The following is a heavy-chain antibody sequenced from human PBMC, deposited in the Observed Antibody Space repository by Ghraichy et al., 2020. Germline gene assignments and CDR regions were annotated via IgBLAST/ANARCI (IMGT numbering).Heavy chain of an antibody. V-gene: IGHV6-1*01. J-gene: IGHJ4*02. CDR3: ARDQPGPDTTFDY. CDR2: TYYRSRWYN. Sequence: SQTLSLTCAISGDSVSSNSATWNWIRQSPSRGLEWLGRTYYRSRWYNDYAVSVKSRITVNPDTSRNQFSLQLNSVTPEDTAVYYCARDQPGPDTTFDYWGQGTLVTVSS. D-gene: IGHD1-14*01. CDR1: GDSVSSNSAT.